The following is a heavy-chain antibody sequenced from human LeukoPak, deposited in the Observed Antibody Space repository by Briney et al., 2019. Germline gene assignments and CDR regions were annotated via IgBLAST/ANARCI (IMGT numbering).Heavy chain of an antibody. CDR2: INADSSPI. V-gene: IGHV3-48*01. CDR1: GFTFSTYN. Sequence: SGGSLRLSCAASGFTFSTYNMNWVRQAPGKGLEWISYINADSSPIQYADSVRGRFTTSRDNAKNSLYLQMNSLRAEDTAVYYCVRDNSRGQSLGVIYWGQGSLVTVSS. CDR3: VRDNSRGQSLGVIY. D-gene: IGHD3-22*01. J-gene: IGHJ4*02.